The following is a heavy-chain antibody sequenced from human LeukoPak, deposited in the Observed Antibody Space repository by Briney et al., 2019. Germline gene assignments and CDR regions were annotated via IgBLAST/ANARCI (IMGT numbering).Heavy chain of an antibody. CDR3: ARGAYDDAFDI. D-gene: IGHD3-22*01. CDR2: IYHSGST. V-gene: IGHV4-38-2*02. J-gene: IGHJ3*02. Sequence: SETLSLTCTVSGYSISSGYYWGWIRQPPGKGLEWIGSIYHSGSTLYNPSLKSRVTISVDTSKNQFSLKLSSVTAADTAVYYCARGAYDDAFDIWGQGTMVTVSS. CDR1: GYSISSGYY.